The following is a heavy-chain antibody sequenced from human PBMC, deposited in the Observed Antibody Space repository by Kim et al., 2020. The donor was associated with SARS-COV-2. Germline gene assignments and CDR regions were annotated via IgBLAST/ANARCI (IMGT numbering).Heavy chain of an antibody. CDR3: ARATIQLWLPFDY. CDR2: INHSGST. D-gene: IGHD5-18*01. J-gene: IGHJ4*02. CDR1: GGSFSGYY. V-gene: IGHV4-34*01. Sequence: SETLSLTCAVYGGSFSGYYWSWIRQPPGKGLEWIGEINHSGSTNYNPSLKSRVTISVDTSKNQFSLKLSSVTAADTAVYYCARATIQLWLPFDYWGQGT.